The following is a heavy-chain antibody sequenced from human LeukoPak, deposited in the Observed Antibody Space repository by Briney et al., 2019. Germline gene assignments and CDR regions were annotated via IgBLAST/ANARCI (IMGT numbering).Heavy chain of an antibody. Sequence: GGSLRLSCAASGFTFSSYSMNWVRQAPGKGLEWVSSISSSSSYIYYAGSVKGRFTISRDNAKNSLYLQMNSLRAEDTAVYYCARYEFDYWGQGTLVTVSS. CDR3: ARYEFDY. J-gene: IGHJ4*02. V-gene: IGHV3-21*01. D-gene: IGHD3-3*01. CDR2: ISSSSSYI. CDR1: GFTFSSYS.